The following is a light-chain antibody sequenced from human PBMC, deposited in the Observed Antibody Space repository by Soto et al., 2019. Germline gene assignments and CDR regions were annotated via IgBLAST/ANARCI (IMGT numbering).Light chain of an antibody. V-gene: IGLV2-8*01. Sequence: QSVLTQPPSASGSPGQSVAISCTGTSSDVGGYNYVSWYKQHPGKAPKLMISEVNKRPSGVPDRFSGSKSCNTASLTVSGLQAEDEADYYCSSYAGSSNVFGTGTKLTVL. J-gene: IGLJ1*01. CDR1: SSDVGGYNY. CDR3: SSYAGSSNV. CDR2: EVN.